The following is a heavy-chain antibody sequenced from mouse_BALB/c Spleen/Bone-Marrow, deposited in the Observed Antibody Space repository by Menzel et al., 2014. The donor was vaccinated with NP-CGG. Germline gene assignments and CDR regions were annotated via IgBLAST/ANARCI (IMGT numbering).Heavy chain of an antibody. Sequence: VKLMESGAELVKPGAPVKLSCKASGYTFTSYWMNWVKQRPGRGLEWIGRIDPSDSETHYNQKFKDKATLTVDKSSSTAYIQLSSLTSGDPAVYYCARALGDGYYYAMDYWGQGTSVTVSS. V-gene: IGHV1-69*02. CDR1: GYTFTSYW. CDR3: ARALGDGYYYAMDY. CDR2: IDPSDSET. D-gene: IGHD2-3*01. J-gene: IGHJ4*01.